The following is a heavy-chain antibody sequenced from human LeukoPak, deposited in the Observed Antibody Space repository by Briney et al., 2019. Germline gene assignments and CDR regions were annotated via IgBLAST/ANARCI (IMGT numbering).Heavy chain of an antibody. CDR3: ARVADDRGYGWYFDL. D-gene: IGHD6-25*01. CDR1: GYTFTSYG. Sequence: GASVKVSCKASGYTFTSYGISWVRQAPGQGLEWMGWISAYNGNTNYAQKLQGRVTMTTDTSTSTAYMELRSLRSDDTAVYYCARVADDRGYGWYFDLWGRGTLVTVSS. V-gene: IGHV1-18*01. CDR2: ISAYNGNT. J-gene: IGHJ2*01.